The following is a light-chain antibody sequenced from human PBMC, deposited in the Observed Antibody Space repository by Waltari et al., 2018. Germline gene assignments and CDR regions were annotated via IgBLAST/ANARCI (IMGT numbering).Light chain of an antibody. CDR2: RNN. CDR3: AAWDDSLSGRGV. Sequence: QSVLTQPPSASGTPGQRVTISCSGSSSNIGSNYVYWYQQLPGTAPKLLIYRNNQRPSGVPDRFSGSKSGTSSSLAISVLRSEEEADYYCAAWDDSLSGRGVFGGGTKLTVL. J-gene: IGLJ2*01. CDR1: SSNIGSNY. V-gene: IGLV1-47*01.